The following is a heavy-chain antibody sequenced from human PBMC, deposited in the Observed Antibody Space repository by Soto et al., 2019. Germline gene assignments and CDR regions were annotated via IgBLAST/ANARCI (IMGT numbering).Heavy chain of an antibody. CDR1: GFTFSSNA. Sequence: PGGSLRLSCAASGFTFSSNAMNWVRQAPGKGLEWVSVITNIGGSTLYADSVKGRFTISRDNSKNTLYLQMNSLRAEDTAIYYCARASGESYPGSRVFDSWGQGTLVTVSS. CDR2: ITNIGGST. V-gene: IGHV3-23*01. D-gene: IGHD3-10*01. CDR3: ARASGESYPGSRVFDS. J-gene: IGHJ4*02.